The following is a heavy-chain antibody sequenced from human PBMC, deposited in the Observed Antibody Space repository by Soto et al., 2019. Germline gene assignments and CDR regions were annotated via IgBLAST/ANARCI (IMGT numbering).Heavy chain of an antibody. V-gene: IGHV1-2*02. CDR2: INPNSGGT. CDR3: ARDGGYCSSTSCRKYNWFDP. J-gene: IGHJ5*02. D-gene: IGHD2-2*01. CDR1: GYTFTGYY. Sequence: ASVKVSCKASGYTFTGYYMHWVRQAPGQGLEWMGWINPNSGGTNYAQKFQGRVTMTRDTSISTAYMELSRLRSDDTAVYYCARDGGYCSSTSCRKYNWFDPWGQGTLVTVSS.